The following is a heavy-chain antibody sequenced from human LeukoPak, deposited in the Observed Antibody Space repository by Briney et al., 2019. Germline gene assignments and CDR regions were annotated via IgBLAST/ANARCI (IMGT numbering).Heavy chain of an antibody. J-gene: IGHJ6*02. CDR3: AKGKIYCSSTSCYYYYGMDV. CDR2: ISGSGGST. D-gene: IGHD2-2*01. Sequence: GGSLRLSCAASGFTFSSYAMSWVRQAPGKGLEWVSAISGSGGSTYHADSVKGRFTISRDNSKNTLYLQMNSLRAEDTAVYYCAKGKIYCSSTSCYYYYGMDVWGQGTTVTVSS. CDR1: GFTFSSYA. V-gene: IGHV3-23*01.